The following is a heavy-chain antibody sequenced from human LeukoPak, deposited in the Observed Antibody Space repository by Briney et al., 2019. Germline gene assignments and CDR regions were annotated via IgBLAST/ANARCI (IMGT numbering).Heavy chain of an antibody. J-gene: IGHJ5*02. CDR1: GGSVSSGSYY. CDR3: ARGAPYYYDSSGYYGVWLDP. D-gene: IGHD3-22*01. CDR2: IYYSGST. V-gene: IGHV4-61*01. Sequence: SENLSLTCTVSGGSVSSGSYYWSWIRQPPGKGLEWIGYIYYSGSTNYNPSLKSRVTISVDTSKNQFSLKLSSVTAADTAVYYCARGAPYYYDSSGYYGVWLDPWGQGTLVTVSS.